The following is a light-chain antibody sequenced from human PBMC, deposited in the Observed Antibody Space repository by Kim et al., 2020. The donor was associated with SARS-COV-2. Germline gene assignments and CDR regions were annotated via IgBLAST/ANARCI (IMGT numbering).Light chain of an antibody. CDR1: SSDVGGYKY. Sequence: QSALTQPASVSGSPGQWITISGTGTSSDVGGYKYVSWYQQHPGKAPKLMIYDVSQRPSGVSNRFSGSKSGNTASLTISGPQAEDEADYYCTSYTSSSNLGVFGGGTQLTVL. CDR3: TSYTSSSNLGV. V-gene: IGLV2-14*01. J-gene: IGLJ2*01. CDR2: DVS.